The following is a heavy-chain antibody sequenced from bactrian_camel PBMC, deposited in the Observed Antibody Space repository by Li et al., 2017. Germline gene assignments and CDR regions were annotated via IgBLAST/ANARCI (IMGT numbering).Heavy chain of an antibody. CDR1: GDTSRIAT. CDR3: AAAEAGRGTWPDDDGY. D-gene: IGHD3*01. V-gene: IGHV3S53*01. Sequence: VQLVESGGGLVQPGGSLRLSCAASGDTSRIATRAWFRQATGKEREAVAAIVRGSHTDYLAAVKGRFTISQDTPKNTVYLQMNSLKPEDTAMYYCAAAEAGRGTWPDDDGYWGQGTQVTVS. CDR2: IVRGSHT. J-gene: IGHJ6*01.